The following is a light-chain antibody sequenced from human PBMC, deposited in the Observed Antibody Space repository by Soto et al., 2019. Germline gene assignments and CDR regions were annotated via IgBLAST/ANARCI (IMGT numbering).Light chain of an antibody. Sequence: ELVVTPSPGPPYLSQGERATLPCRASQSVSSSYFAWYQQKPGQAPRRLIYGASSRATGIPDRFSGSGSGTDFTLTISRREPEDFAAYYCQQYNTSPTCTFGPGTKVDIK. V-gene: IGKV3-20*01. CDR2: GAS. CDR3: QQYNTSPTCT. CDR1: QSVSSSY. J-gene: IGKJ1*01.